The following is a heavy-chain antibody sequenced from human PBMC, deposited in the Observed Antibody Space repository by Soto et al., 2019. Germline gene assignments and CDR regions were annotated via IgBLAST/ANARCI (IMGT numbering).Heavy chain of an antibody. CDR2: IYYTGST. CDR1: GGSISSYY. CDR3: ARDSCSGGSCYLSRRYNWFDP. J-gene: IGHJ5*02. Sequence: SETLSLTCTVSGGSISSYYWSWIRQPPGKGLEWIGYIYYTGSTNYNPSLKSRVTISVDTSKNQFSLKLSSVTAADTAVYYCARDSCSGGSCYLSRRYNWFDPWGQGTLVTVSS. V-gene: IGHV4-59*01. D-gene: IGHD2-15*01.